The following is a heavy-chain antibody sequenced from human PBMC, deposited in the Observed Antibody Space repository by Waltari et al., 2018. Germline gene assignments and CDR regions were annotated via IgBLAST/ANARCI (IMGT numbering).Heavy chain of an antibody. Sequence: QVQLVQSGAEVKKPGASVKVSCKVSGYTLTELSMHWVRQAPGKGLEWMGGFDPEDCETIYAQKFQGIVTMTEDTSTDTADMELSSLRSEDTAVYYCATGGIAAAGSWFDPWGQGTLVTVSS. CDR1: GYTLTELS. V-gene: IGHV1-24*01. CDR2: FDPEDCET. J-gene: IGHJ5*02. D-gene: IGHD6-13*01. CDR3: ATGGIAAAGSWFDP.